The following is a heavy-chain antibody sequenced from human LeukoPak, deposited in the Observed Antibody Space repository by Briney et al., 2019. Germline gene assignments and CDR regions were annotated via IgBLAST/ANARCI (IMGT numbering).Heavy chain of an antibody. J-gene: IGHJ4*02. D-gene: IGHD1-26*01. Sequence: GGSLRLACAASGFTFSSYEMNWVRQAPGKGLEWVSYISSSGSTIYYADSVKGRFTISRDNAKNSLYLQMNSLRAEDTAVYYCARDKVGATIFDYWGQGTLVTVSS. CDR1: GFTFSSYE. CDR3: ARDKVGATIFDY. CDR2: ISSSGSTI. V-gene: IGHV3-48*03.